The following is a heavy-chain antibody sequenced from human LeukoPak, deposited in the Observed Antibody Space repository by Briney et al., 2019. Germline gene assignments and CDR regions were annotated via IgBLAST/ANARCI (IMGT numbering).Heavy chain of an antibody. J-gene: IGHJ5*02. CDR1: GYTFTGYY. V-gene: IGHV1-2*02. D-gene: IGHD3-10*01. CDR2: INPNSGGS. Sequence: ASVKVSCKASGYTFTGYYMHWVRQAPGQGLEWMGWINPNSGGSNYAQKFQGRVTMTRDTSISTAYMELSSLRSDDTAVYYCAGDYGHYGSGSYPDNWFDPWGQGTLVSVSS. CDR3: AGDYGHYGSGSYPDNWFDP.